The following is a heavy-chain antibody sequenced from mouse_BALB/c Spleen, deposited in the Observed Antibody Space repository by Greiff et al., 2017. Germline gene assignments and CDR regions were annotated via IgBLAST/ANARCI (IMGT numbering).Heavy chain of an antibody. Sequence: QVQLQQSGPELVKPGASVKISCKASGYTFTDYYINWVKQKPGQGLEWLGWIYPGSGNTKYNEKFKGKATLTVDTSSSTAYMQLSSLTSEDTAVYFCARSPARYFGYWGQGTTRTVSS. CDR2: IYPGSGNT. CDR3: ARSPARYFGY. CDR1: GYTFTDYY. V-gene: IGHV1-84*02. J-gene: IGHJ2*01.